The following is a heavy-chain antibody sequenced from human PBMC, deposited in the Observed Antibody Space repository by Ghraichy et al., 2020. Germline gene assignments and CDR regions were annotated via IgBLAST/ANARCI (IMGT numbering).Heavy chain of an antibody. CDR3: ARGKAVAGTLYDY. Sequence: SQTISLTCTVSGGSISSGYYYWTWIRQPPGKGLEWIGYIYYSGSTYYNPSLKSRVSISEDTSKNQFSLKLSSVTAADTAVYYCARGKAVAGTLYDYWGQGTLVTVSS. D-gene: IGHD6-19*01. V-gene: IGHV4-30-4*01. CDR2: IYYSGST. J-gene: IGHJ4*02. CDR1: GGSISSGYYY.